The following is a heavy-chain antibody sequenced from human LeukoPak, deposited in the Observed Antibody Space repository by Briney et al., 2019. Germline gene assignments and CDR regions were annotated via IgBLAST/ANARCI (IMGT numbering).Heavy chain of an antibody. Sequence: GGSLRLSCAASGFTFSDYYMIWIRQAPGKGLESVSYIPISGSTIYYADSVKGRFTFSRDNAKNSLYLQMNSLRAEDTAVYYCARVRREVATIGFDYWGQGTLVTVSS. CDR1: GFTFSDYY. CDR2: IPISGSTI. V-gene: IGHV3-11*04. D-gene: IGHD5-12*01. CDR3: ARVRREVATIGFDY. J-gene: IGHJ4*02.